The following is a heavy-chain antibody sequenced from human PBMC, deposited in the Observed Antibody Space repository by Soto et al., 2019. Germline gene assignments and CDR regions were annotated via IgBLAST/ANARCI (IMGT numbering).Heavy chain of an antibody. CDR1: GYTFTSYA. CDR2: INAGNGNT. V-gene: IGHV1-3*01. D-gene: IGHD3-3*01. CDR3: ARFPYYDFWSGYYRSDYYYGMDV. J-gene: IGHJ6*02. Sequence: QVQLVQSGAEVKKPGASVKVSCKASGYTFTSYAMHWVHQAPGQRLEWMGWINAGNGNTKYSQKFQGRVTITRDTSASTAYMELSSLRSEDTAVYYCARFPYYDFWSGYYRSDYYYGMDVWGQGTTVTVSS.